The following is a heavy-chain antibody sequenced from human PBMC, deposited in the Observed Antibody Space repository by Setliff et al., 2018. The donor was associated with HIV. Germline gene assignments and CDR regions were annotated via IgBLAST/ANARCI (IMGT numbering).Heavy chain of an antibody. CDR1: GFTLSSYP. Sequence: GGSLRLSCAASGFTLSSYPMHWVRQAPGKGLEWVALVSHDGSYKYYADSVQGRFTISRDNSKNTLYLQMNSLRAGDTALYYCARDRKFGSAGHYYYYMDVWGKGTTVTVSS. CDR2: VSHDGSYK. CDR3: ARDRKFGSAGHYYYYMDV. J-gene: IGHJ6*03. D-gene: IGHD3-10*01. V-gene: IGHV3-30*04.